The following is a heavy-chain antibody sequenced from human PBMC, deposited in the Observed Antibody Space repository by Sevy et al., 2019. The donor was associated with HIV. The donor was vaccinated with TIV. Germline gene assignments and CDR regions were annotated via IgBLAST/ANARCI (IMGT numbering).Heavy chain of an antibody. CDR2: IIPIFGTA. V-gene: IGHV1-69*13. CDR1: GGTFSSYA. J-gene: IGHJ6*02. D-gene: IGHD6-6*01. Sequence: ASVKVSCKASGGTFSSYAISWVRQAPGQGLEWMGGIIPIFGTANYAQKFQGRVTITADESTSTAYMELSSLRSEDTAVYYCAREIIAARLSYYYGMDVWGQGTTVTVSS. CDR3: AREIIAARLSYYYGMDV.